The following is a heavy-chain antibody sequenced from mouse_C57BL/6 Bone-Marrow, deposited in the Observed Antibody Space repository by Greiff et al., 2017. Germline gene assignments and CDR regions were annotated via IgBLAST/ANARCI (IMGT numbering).Heavy chain of an antibody. Sequence: EVQLVESGGGLVKPGGSLKLSCAASGFTFSSYAMSWVRQTPETRLEWVATISDGGSYTYYPDNVKGRFTLSRANAKNNLYLQMSHLKSEDTAMYYCARAPLRSYFDYGGQGTTLTVSS. CDR1: GFTFSSYA. V-gene: IGHV5-4*01. D-gene: IGHD1-1*01. CDR3: ARAPLRSYFDY. CDR2: ISDGGSYT. J-gene: IGHJ2*01.